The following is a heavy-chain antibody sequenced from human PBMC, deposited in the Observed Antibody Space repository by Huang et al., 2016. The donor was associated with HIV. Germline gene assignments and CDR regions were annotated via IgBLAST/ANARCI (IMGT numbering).Heavy chain of an antibody. Sequence: EVQLVESGGGLVQPGGSLRLSCAASGFTFRNHWMHWVRQAPGKGVEGGSLINSDGGDTSHAASVKGRFTISRDNAQNTVHLHMNSLRAEDTAVYFCAKNPSITAVDSDYYYYYMDVWGKGTTVTVS. CDR3: AKNPSITAVDSDYYYYYMDV. J-gene: IGHJ6*03. D-gene: IGHD6-13*01. CDR1: GFTFRNHW. V-gene: IGHV3-74*01. CDR2: INSDGGDT.